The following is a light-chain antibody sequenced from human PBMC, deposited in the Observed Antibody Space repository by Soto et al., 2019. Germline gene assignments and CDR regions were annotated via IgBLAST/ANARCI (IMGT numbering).Light chain of an antibody. J-gene: IGKJ2*01. CDR1: QSVSSSY. CDR3: QQCGSSPPYT. CDR2: GAS. Sequence: EIVLTQSPGTLSLSPGERATLSCRASQSVSSSYLAWYQQKPGRAPRLLIYGASSRATGIPDRFSGSGSGTDFTLTISILEPEDFAVYYCQQCGSSPPYTFGQGTKLEIK. V-gene: IGKV3-20*01.